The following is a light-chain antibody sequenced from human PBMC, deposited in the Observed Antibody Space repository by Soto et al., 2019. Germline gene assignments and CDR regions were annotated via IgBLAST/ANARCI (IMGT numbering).Light chain of an antibody. CDR2: EVS. Sequence: QSALTQPASVSGSPGQWITISCTGTSSDVGSYNYVSWYQQRPGKSPRLLIYEVSNRPSGVSNRFSASKSGNTASLTISGLQAEDEADYFCCSYRSSSTLFFGGGTKLTVL. J-gene: IGLJ2*01. CDR1: SSDVGSYNY. V-gene: IGLV2-14*01. CDR3: CSYRSSSTLF.